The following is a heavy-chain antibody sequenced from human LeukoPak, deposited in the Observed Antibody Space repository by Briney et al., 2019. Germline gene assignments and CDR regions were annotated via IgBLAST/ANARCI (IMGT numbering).Heavy chain of an antibody. Sequence: ASVKVSCKASGYTFTSYYMHWVRQAPGQGLEWMGIINPSGGSTSYAQKFQGRVTMTRDTSTSTVYMELSSLRSEDTAVYYCARSLRMDNWFDPWGPGNPGHRLL. V-gene: IGHV1-46*01. J-gene: IGHJ5*02. CDR1: GYTFTSYY. CDR3: ARSLRMDNWFDP. CDR2: INPSGGST. D-gene: IGHD2-2*03.